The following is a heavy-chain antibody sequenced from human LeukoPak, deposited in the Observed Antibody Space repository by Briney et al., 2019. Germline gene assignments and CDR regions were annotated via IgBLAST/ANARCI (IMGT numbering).Heavy chain of an antibody. Sequence: GASVRVSCKASGYTFSGYYMHWVRQAPGQGLEWMGRINPNSGGRNYAQKFQGRVTMTRHTSISTAYMELSRLRSDDTAVYYCARDSKQQLVGGDYWGQGTLVTVSS. J-gene: IGHJ4*02. D-gene: IGHD6-13*01. CDR2: INPNSGGR. CDR3: ARDSKQQLVGGDY. V-gene: IGHV1-2*06. CDR1: GYTFSGYY.